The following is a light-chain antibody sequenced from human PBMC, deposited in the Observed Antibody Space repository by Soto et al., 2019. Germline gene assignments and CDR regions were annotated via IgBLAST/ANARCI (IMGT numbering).Light chain of an antibody. J-gene: IGKJ5*01. V-gene: IGKV3-20*01. Sequence: EIVLTQSPATLSSFPGDRVTLSCRASQYINTRLAWYQHRPGQAPRLLIYQTSIRAAGIPARFSASGSGTDFTLTISRLEPEDFAVYYCHQYGSSPRTFGQGTRLEI. CDR2: QTS. CDR1: QYINTR. CDR3: HQYGSSPRT.